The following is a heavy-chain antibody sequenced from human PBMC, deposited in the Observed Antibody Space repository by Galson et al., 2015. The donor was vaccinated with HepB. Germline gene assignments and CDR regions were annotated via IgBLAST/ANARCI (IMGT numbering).Heavy chain of an antibody. CDR2: INPSGGST. D-gene: IGHD1-26*01. Sequence: SVKVSCKASGYTFTSYYMHWVRQAPGQGLEWMGIINPSGGSTSYAQKFQGRVTMTRDTSTSTVYMELSSLRSEDTAVYYWARDSGSYGNWFDPWGQGTLVTVSS. CDR3: ARDSGSYGNWFDP. J-gene: IGHJ5*02. CDR1: GYTFTSYY. V-gene: IGHV1-46*01.